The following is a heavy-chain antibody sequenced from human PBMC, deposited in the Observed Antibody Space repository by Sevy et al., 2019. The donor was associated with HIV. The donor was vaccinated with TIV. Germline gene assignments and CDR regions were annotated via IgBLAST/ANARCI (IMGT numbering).Heavy chain of an antibody. Sequence: SETLSLTCTVSGGSISSSSYYWGWIRQPPGKGLEWIGSIYYGGSTYYNPSLKSRVTISVDTSKNQFSLKLSSVTAADTAVYYCARLRDYDYVWGSYRTRPLFDYSGQGTLVTVSS. CDR2: IYYGGST. J-gene: IGHJ4*02. D-gene: IGHD3-16*02. CDR3: ARLRDYDYVWGSYRTRPLFDY. V-gene: IGHV4-39*01. CDR1: GGSISSSSYY.